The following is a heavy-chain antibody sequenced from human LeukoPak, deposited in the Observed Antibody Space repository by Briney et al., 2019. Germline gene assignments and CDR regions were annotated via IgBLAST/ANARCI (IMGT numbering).Heavy chain of an antibody. J-gene: IGHJ4*02. CDR3: ATDGGNHNFDY. Sequence: ASVKVSCKASGGTFTDYYLHWVRQAPGQGLEWMGRIILKTGATSYAQKFQGRVTLTRDTSISTAYMELTRQTSDDTAVYYCATDGGNHNFDYWGQGTLVTVSS. CDR1: GGTFTDYY. V-gene: IGHV1-2*06. CDR2: IILKTGAT. D-gene: IGHD1-14*01.